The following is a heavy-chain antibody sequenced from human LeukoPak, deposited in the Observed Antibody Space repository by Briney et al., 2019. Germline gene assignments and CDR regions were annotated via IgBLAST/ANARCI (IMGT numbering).Heavy chain of an antibody. V-gene: IGHV1-18*04. CDR3: ARSAVADTLSAYYFEY. D-gene: IGHD6-19*01. Sequence: GPAKVSCKASGYTFINNDISWVRQAPGQGLEWMGWISAYNGNTNYAQEFQGRVTMTTDTSTNTAYMELRSLRSDDTAVYYCARSAVADTLSAYYFEYWGQGTLVTVSS. CDR1: GYTFINND. J-gene: IGHJ4*02. CDR2: ISAYNGNT.